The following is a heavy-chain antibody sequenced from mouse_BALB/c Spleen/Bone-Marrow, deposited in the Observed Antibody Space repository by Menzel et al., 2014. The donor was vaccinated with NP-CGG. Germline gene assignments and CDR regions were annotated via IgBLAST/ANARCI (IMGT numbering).Heavy chain of an antibody. D-gene: IGHD3-3*01. V-gene: IGHV5-4*02. CDR1: GFTLSDYY. J-gene: IGHJ4*01. CDR3: AGTWEAMDY. Sequence: EVKLVESGGGLVKPGGSLKLSCAASGFTLSDYYMYWVCQTPEKRLEWVATISDGGNYTYYPDSVKGRFTISRDNAKNNLYLQMSSLKSEDTAMYYCAGTWEAMDYWGQGTSVTVSS. CDR2: ISDGGNYT.